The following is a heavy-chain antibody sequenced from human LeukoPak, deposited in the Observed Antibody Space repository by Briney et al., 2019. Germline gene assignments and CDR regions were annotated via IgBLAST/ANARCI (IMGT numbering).Heavy chain of an antibody. CDR1: GFTFDDYA. Sequence: GRSLRLSCAASGFTFDDYAMHWVRQAPGKGLEWVSGISWNSGSIGYADSVKGRFTISRDNAKNSLYLQMNSLRAEDTALYYCAKGYYGSGTRDAFDIWGQGTMVTVSS. CDR2: ISWNSGSI. J-gene: IGHJ3*02. V-gene: IGHV3-9*01. D-gene: IGHD3-10*01. CDR3: AKGYYGSGTRDAFDI.